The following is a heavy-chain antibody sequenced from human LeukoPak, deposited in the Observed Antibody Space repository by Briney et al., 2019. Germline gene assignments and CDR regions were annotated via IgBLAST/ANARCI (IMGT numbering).Heavy chain of an antibody. CDR2: ISSSSGYI. J-gene: IGHJ6*03. CDR1: GFTFSSYA. CDR3: ARGGYQPYYYMDV. Sequence: GGSLRLSCAASGFTFSSYAMSWVRQAPGKGLEWVSSISSSSGYIFYADSVKGRFTISRDNSKNIVYLQMDSLRVDDTALYYCARGGYQPYYYMDVWGTGTTVTVSS. D-gene: IGHD2-2*01. V-gene: IGHV3-21*01.